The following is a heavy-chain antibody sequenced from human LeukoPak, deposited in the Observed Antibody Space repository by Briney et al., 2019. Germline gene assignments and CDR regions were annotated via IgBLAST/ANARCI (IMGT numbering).Heavy chain of an antibody. CDR3: AKLGDYDSSGYYGAVHYYYYMDV. D-gene: IGHD3-22*01. J-gene: IGHJ6*03. V-gene: IGHV3-30*02. Sequence: GGSLRLSCAASGFTFSSYGMHWVRQAPGKGLEWVAFIRYDGSNKYYADSVKGRFTISRDNSRNTLYLQMNSLRAEDTAVYYCAKLGDYDSSGYYGAVHYYYYMDVWGKGTTVTISS. CDR2: IRYDGSNK. CDR1: GFTFSSYG.